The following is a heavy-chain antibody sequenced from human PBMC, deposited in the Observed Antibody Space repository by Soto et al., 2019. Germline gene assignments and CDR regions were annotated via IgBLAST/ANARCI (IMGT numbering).Heavy chain of an antibody. CDR1: GFTFSSYS. J-gene: IGHJ5*02. CDR3: ARDPPPDYDFWSGYT. CDR2: ISSSSSYI. Sequence: VQLVQSGGGLVKPGGSLRLSCAASGFTFSSYSMNWVRQAPGKGLEWVSSISSSSSYIYYADSVKGRFTISRDNAKNSLYLQMNSLRAEDTAVYYCARDPPPDYDFWSGYTWGQGTLVTVSS. V-gene: IGHV3-21*01. D-gene: IGHD3-3*01.